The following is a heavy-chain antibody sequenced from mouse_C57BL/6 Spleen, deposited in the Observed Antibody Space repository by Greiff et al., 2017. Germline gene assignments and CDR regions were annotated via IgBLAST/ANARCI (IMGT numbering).Heavy chain of an antibody. J-gene: IGHJ4*01. CDR2: IDPSDSYT. V-gene: IGHV1-69*01. D-gene: IGHD1-1*01. Sequence: VQLQQPGAELVMPGASVKLSCKASGYTFTSYWMHWVKQRPGQGLEWIGEIDPSDSYTNYNQKFKGKSTLTVDKSSSTAYMQLSSLTSEDSAVYYCASNYGSSYDAMDYWGQGTSVTVSS. CDR1: GYTFTSYW. CDR3: ASNYGSSYDAMDY.